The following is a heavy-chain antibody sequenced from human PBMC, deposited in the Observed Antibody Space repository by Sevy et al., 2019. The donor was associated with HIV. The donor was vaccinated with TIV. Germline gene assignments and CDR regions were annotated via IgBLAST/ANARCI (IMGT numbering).Heavy chain of an antibody. V-gene: IGHV3-30-3*01. Sequence: QQWGSLRLSCAASGFTSSSYAMPWVRQAPGEGLEWVAVVSCDGSNKYYAAPVKGRFTISRDNSKNQLYLQMNSLRAEDTAVYYCARVVKRGTDYGELGYWGQGTLVTVSS. D-gene: IGHD4-17*01. CDR1: GFTSSSYA. CDR2: VSCDGSNK. CDR3: ARVVKRGTDYGELGY. J-gene: IGHJ4*02.